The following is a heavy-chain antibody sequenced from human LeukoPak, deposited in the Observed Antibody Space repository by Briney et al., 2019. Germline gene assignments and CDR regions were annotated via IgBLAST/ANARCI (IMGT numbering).Heavy chain of an antibody. CDR1: GGSISSGRYC. CDR2: IHTSGST. V-gene: IGHV4-61*09. J-gene: IGHJ6*03. CDR3: ARRPGVRYYYYMDV. Sequence: SETLSLTCTVSGGSISSGRYCWSWIRQPAGKGLEWIGHIHTSGSTNYNPSLKSRLTISVDTSKNQFSLKLSSVTAADTAVYYCARRPGVRYYYYMDVWGKGTTVTISS. D-gene: IGHD3-10*01.